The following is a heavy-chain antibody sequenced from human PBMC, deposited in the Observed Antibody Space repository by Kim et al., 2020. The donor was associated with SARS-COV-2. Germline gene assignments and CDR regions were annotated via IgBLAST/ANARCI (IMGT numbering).Heavy chain of an antibody. CDR1: GFTFSSYA. CDR3: AKDRGITMVQGVITYLFDT. CDR2: ISGSGGST. D-gene: IGHD3-10*01. V-gene: IGHV3-23*01. Sequence: GGSLRLSCAASGFTFSSYAMSCVRQAPGKGLEWVSAISGSGGSTYYADSVKGRFTISRDNSKNTLYMQMNSLRAEDTAVYYCAKDRGITMVQGVITYLFDTWGQGALVTVSS. J-gene: IGHJ5*02.